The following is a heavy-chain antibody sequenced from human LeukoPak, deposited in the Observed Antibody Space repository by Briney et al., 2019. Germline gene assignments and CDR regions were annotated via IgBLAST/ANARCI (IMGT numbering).Heavy chain of an antibody. CDR2: INQDGSEK. V-gene: IGHV3-7*01. CDR1: GFSFSDAW. CDR3: ARVRYDFWSGYYVY. Sequence: GGSLRLSCEASGFSFSDAWMSWVRQAPGRGLEWVANINQDGSEKYYVDSVKGRFTISRDNAKNSLYLQMNSLRAEDTAVYYCARVRYDFWSGYYVYWGQGTLVTVSS. D-gene: IGHD3-3*01. J-gene: IGHJ4*02.